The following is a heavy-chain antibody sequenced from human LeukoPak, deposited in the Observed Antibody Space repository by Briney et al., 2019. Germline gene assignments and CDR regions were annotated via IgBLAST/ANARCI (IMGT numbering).Heavy chain of an antibody. D-gene: IGHD1-7*01. CDR3: ARVREWNYRNFDY. CDR1: GGSFSGYY. Sequence: SETLSLTCAVYGGSFSGYYWSWIRQPPGKGLEWIGEINHSGSTNYNPSLKSRVTISVDTSKNQFSLKLSSVTAADTAVYYCARVREWNYRNFDYWGQGTLVTVSS. V-gene: IGHV4-34*01. J-gene: IGHJ4*02. CDR2: INHSGST.